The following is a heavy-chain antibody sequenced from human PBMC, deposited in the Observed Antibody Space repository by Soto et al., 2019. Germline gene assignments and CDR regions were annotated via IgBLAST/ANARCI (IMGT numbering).Heavy chain of an antibody. V-gene: IGHV3-21*01. D-gene: IGHD3-3*01. CDR2: ISSSSSYR. J-gene: IGHJ5*02. CDR1: GFTFSSYS. Sequence: PGGSLRLSCAASGFTFSSYSMNWVRQAPGKGLEWVSSISSSSSYRYYADSVKGRFTISRDTAKNSLYLQMNSLRAEDTAVYYCARGPGSTIFGVVIPWFDPWGQGTLVTVSS. CDR3: ARGPGSTIFGVVIPWFDP.